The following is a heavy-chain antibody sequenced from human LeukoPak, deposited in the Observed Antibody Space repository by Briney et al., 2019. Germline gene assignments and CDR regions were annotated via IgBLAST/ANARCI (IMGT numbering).Heavy chain of an antibody. CDR3: ARHESSGWFYHGMDV. CDR1: GGSISSSSYY. V-gene: IGHV4-39*01. CDR2: IYYSGST. J-gene: IGHJ6*02. D-gene: IGHD6-13*01. Sequence: PSETLSLTCTVSGGSISSSSYYWGWIRQPPGKGREWIVSIYYSGSTYYNPSLKSRVTISVDTSKNQFSRKLTSVTAADTAVYYCARHESSGWFYHGMDVWGQGTTVTVSS.